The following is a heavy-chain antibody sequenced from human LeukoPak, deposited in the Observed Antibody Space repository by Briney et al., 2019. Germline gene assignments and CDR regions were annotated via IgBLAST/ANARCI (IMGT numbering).Heavy chain of an antibody. CDR2: ISSSSRTI. CDR1: GFTYSSYR. D-gene: IGHD1-7*01. CDR3: ARSARTFDY. J-gene: IGHJ4*02. V-gene: IGHV3-48*01. Sequence: GGSLRLSCAASGFTYSSYRMNWVRQAPGKGLEWVSYISSSSRTIYYADSVKGRFTISRDNDKNSLYLQMNSLRAEDTAMYYCARSARTFDYWGQGTLVTVSS.